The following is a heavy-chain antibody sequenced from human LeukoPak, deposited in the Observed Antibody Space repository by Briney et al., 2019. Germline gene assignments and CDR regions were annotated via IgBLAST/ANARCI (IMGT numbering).Heavy chain of an antibody. CDR1: GFTFSSYG. CDR2: IWYDGSNK. J-gene: IGHJ6*02. CDR3: AREYDSSGYYLYSYYYGMDV. D-gene: IGHD3-22*01. Sequence: GSLRLSCAASGFTFSSYGMHWVRQAPGKGLEWVAVIWYDGSNKYYADSVKGRFTISRDNSKNTLYLQMNSLRAEDTAVYYCAREYDSSGYYLYSYYYGMDVWGQGTTVTVSS. V-gene: IGHV3-33*01.